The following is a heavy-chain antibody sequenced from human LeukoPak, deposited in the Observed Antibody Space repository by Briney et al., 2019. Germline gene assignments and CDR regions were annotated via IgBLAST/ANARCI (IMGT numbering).Heavy chain of an antibody. D-gene: IGHD6-6*01. CDR3: ARAGRIAARRYYYYYMDV. V-gene: IGHV1-8*01. CDR1: GYTFTSYD. J-gene: IGHJ6*03. Sequence: ASVKVSCKASGYTFTSYDINWVRQATGQGLEWMGWMNPNSGNTGYAQKFQGRVTMTRNTSISTAYMELSSLRSEDTAVYYCARAGRIAARRYYYYYMDVWGKGTTVTVSS. CDR2: MNPNSGNT.